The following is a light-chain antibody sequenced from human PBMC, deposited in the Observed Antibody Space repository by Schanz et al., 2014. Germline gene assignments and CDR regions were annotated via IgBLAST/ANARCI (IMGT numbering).Light chain of an antibody. CDR2: GAS. CDR1: QTVSSTS. Sequence: EIVVTQSPGTLSVSPGERATLSCRASQTVSSTSLAWYQQKPGQAPRLLIYGASNRATGIPDRFSGSGSGTDFTLTITSLEPEDFAVYYCQQRYNWPPWTFGQGTKLEIK. CDR3: QQRYNWPPWT. J-gene: IGKJ2*02. V-gene: IGKV3D-20*02.